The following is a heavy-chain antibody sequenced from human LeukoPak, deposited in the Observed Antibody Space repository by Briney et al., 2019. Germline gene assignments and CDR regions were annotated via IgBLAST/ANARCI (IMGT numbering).Heavy chain of an antibody. J-gene: IGHJ4*02. V-gene: IGHV4-59*01. D-gene: IGHD3-16*01. CDR1: GGSISSYY. CDR2: IYYGGST. Sequence: SETLSLTCTVSGGSISSYYWSWIRQPPGKGLEWIGYIYYGGSTNYNPSLKSRVTISVDTSKNQFSLKLSSVTAADTAVYYCAGGDMITFGGSIARWGQGTLVTVSS. CDR3: AGGDMITFGGSIAR.